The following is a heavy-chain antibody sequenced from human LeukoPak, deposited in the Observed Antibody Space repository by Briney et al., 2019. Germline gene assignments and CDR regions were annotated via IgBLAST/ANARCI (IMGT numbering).Heavy chain of an antibody. CDR2: IDTDGRTT. CDR1: GFTFSRFW. J-gene: IGHJ4*02. Sequence: PGGSLRPSCAASGFTFSRFWMHWVRQPPGKGLVWVSRIDTDGRTTTYADSVKGRLTISRDDAKNTVYLQINSLRAEDTAVYYCAKLNSFGNDYWGQGVLVTVSS. V-gene: IGHV3-74*01. D-gene: IGHD5-18*01. CDR3: AKLNSFGNDY.